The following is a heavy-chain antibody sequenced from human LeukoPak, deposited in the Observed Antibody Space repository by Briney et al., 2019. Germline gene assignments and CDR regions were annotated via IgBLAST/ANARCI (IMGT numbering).Heavy chain of an antibody. Sequence: QSGGSLRLSCAASGSTFSSYWMSWVRQAPGKGLEWVANIKQDGSEKYYVDSVKGRFTISRDNAKNSLYLQMNSLRAEDTAVYYCARVLEPYYYYYMDVWGKGTTVTVSS. J-gene: IGHJ6*03. D-gene: IGHD1-1*01. CDR2: IKQDGSEK. V-gene: IGHV3-7*01. CDR3: ARVLEPYYYYYMDV. CDR1: GSTFSSYW.